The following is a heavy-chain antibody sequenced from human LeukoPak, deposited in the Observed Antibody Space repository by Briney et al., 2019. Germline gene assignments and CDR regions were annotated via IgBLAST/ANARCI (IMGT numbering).Heavy chain of an antibody. CDR2: IIPILGIA. J-gene: IGHJ4*02. D-gene: IGHD5-18*01. Sequence: SVKVSCKASGGTFSSYAISWVRQAPGQGLEWVGRIIPILGIANYAQKFQGRVTITANTSTSTSYMKLSSLRSEDTAVYYCAREGDTAMVPPYWGQGTLVTVSS. CDR1: GGTFSSYA. V-gene: IGHV1-69*04. CDR3: AREGDTAMVPPY.